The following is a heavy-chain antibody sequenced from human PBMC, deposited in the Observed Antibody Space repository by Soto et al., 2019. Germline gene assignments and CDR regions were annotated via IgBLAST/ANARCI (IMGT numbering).Heavy chain of an antibody. Sequence: QVQLQQWGAGLLKPSETLSLTCAVYGGSFSGYYWSWIRQPPGKGLEWIGEINHSGSTNYNPSLKSRVTISVDTSKNQFSLKLSSVTAADTAVYYCARGVGYKYSDYWGQGTLVTVSS. J-gene: IGHJ4*02. CDR1: GGSFSGYY. CDR3: ARGVGYKYSDY. CDR2: INHSGST. V-gene: IGHV4-34*01. D-gene: IGHD5-12*01.